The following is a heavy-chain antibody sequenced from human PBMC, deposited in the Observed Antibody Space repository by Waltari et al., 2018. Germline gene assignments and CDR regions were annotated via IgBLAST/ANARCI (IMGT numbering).Heavy chain of an antibody. CDR2: ISGSGCST. V-gene: IGHV3-23*04. J-gene: IGHJ6*03. Sequence: EVQLVESGGGLVQPGGSLRLSCAASGFTFSSYAMSWVRQAPGKGLEWGSAISGSGCSTYYADSVKGRFTISRDNSKNTLYLQMNSLRAEDTAVYYCAKTSGGDYYYYYYMDVWGKGTTVTVSS. CDR3: AKTSGGDYYYYYYMDV. CDR1: GFTFSSYA. D-gene: IGHD3-10*01.